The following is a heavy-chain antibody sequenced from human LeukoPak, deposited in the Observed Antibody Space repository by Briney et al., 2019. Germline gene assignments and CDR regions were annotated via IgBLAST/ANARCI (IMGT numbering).Heavy chain of an antibody. J-gene: IGHJ4*02. CDR2: ISGYNGNT. CDR1: GYTFTTYG. D-gene: IGHD4-23*01. CDR3: ARQHYGGNSVPWDY. Sequence: ASVKVSCKASGYTFTTYGISWVRQAPGQGLEWMGWISGYNGNTKYAENLQGRVTMTTDTSTSTAYMELRSLRSDDTAVYYCARQHYGGNSVPWDYWGQGTLVTVSS. V-gene: IGHV1-18*01.